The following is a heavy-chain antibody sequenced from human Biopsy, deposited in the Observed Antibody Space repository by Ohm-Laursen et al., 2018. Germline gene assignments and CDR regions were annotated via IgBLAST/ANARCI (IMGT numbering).Heavy chain of an antibody. CDR1: GGSISSYY. CDR3: ARDDAVTVIRGLYY. D-gene: IGHD2-21*02. Sequence: SQTLSLTCTVSGGSISSYYWNWIRQPPGKGLEWNGYIYYSGTTDYSSSLKSRVTISIDKSKNQFFLKLSSVTAEDTAVYYCARDDAVTVIRGLYYWGQGALVTVSS. CDR2: IYYSGTT. J-gene: IGHJ4*02. V-gene: IGHV4-59*01.